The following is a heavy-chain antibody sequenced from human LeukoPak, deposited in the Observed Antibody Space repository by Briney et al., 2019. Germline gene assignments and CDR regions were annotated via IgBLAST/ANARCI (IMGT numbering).Heavy chain of an antibody. CDR1: GYTFTSYD. Sequence: ASVKVSCKASGYTFTSYDINWVRQATGQGLEWMGWMNPNSGNTGYAQKFQGRVTMTRNTSISTAYMELSSLRSEDTAVYYCARGGYSGRPANQVRGVYYYGMDVWGQGTTVTVSS. J-gene: IGHJ6*02. CDR2: MNPNSGNT. CDR3: ARGGYSGRPANQVRGVYYYGMDV. D-gene: IGHD6-13*01. V-gene: IGHV1-8*01.